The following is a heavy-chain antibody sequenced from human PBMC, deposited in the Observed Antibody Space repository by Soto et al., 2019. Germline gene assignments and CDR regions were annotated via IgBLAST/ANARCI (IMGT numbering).Heavy chain of an antibody. V-gene: IGHV4-31*03. D-gene: IGHD2-15*01. CDR3: ARAPLRSIVFASGMDV. CDR2: IYYSEST. J-gene: IGHJ6*02. CDR1: GGSISSGDYY. Sequence: QVQLQESGPGLVKPSQTLSLTCTVSGGSISSGDYYWKWIRQHPGKGLEWIGYIYYSESTYYNPSLKSRGTISVETYRSQFSLKLRAVTAADTAVYYWARAPLRSIVFASGMDVWGQGTTVTVSS.